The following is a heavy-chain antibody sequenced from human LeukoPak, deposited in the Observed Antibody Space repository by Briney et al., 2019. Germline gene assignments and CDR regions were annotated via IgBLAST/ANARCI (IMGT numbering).Heavy chain of an antibody. CDR3: ARAHYVDTARTTNAFDI. CDR1: GGSISSYY. J-gene: IGHJ3*02. Sequence: SETLSLTCTVSGGSISSYYWSWIRQPAGKGLEWIGRIYTSGSTNYNPSLKSRVTISVDKSKNQFSLKLSSVTAADTAVYYCARAHYVDTARTTNAFDIWGQGTMVTVS. V-gene: IGHV4-4*07. D-gene: IGHD5-18*01. CDR2: IYTSGST.